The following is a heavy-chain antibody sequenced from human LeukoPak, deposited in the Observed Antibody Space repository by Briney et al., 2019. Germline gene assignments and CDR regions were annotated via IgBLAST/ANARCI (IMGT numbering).Heavy chain of an antibody. CDR3: ARAVSSSWPPYFDY. V-gene: IGHV1-69*13. CDR1: GGTFSSYS. J-gene: IGHJ4*02. CDR2: IIPIFDIT. D-gene: IGHD6-13*01. Sequence: ASVKVSCKASGGTFSSYSISWVRQAPGQGLEWMGGIIPIFDITNYAQKFQGRVTLTADESTSTAYMELSSLRSDDTAVYYCARAVSSSWPPYFDYWGQGTLVTVSS.